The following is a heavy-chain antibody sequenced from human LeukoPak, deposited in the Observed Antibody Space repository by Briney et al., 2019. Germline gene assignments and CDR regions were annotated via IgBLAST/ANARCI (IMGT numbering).Heavy chain of an antibody. CDR1: GGSINTRSYY. V-gene: IGHV4-39*02. CDR2: IYYGGLT. Sequence: SETLSLTCYVSGGSINTRSYYWGWIRQPPGKGLEWIGSIYYGGLTYYNPSLKSRVTLSADTSRNHFFLKVNSVTAADTSVYYCARLPILGVVDYWGQGILVTVSS. CDR3: ARLPILGVVDY. D-gene: IGHD1-26*01. J-gene: IGHJ4*02.